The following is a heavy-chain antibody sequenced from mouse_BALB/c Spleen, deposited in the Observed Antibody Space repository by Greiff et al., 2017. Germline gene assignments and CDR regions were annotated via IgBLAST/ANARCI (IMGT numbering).Heavy chain of an antibody. D-gene: IGHD1-1*01. CDR2: INPGSGGT. CDR3: ARKGLITTVDAMDY. J-gene: IGHJ4*01. CDR1: GYAFTNYL. Sequence: VQLQQSGAELVRPGTSVKVSCKASGYAFTNYLIEWVKQRPGQGLEWIGVINPGSGGTNYNEKFKGKATLTADKSSSTAYMQLSSLTSDDSAVYFCARKGLITTVDAMDYWGQGTSVTVSS. V-gene: IGHV1-54*01.